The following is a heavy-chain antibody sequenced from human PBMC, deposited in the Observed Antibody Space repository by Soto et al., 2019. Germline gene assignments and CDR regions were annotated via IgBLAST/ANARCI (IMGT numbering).Heavy chain of an antibody. CDR2: ISGSGTNT. CDR3: AKDNSPYSGYNSFDY. CDR1: GFTCSSYV. Sequence: EVRLLESGGGLIQPGGSLRLSCAASGFTCSSYVMSWVRQAPGTGLEWVSGISGSGTNTYYADSVKGRFTISRDNSKNTLYLQMTSLRAEYTAEYYCAKDNSPYSGYNSFDYWGEGTLVTVSS. D-gene: IGHD5-12*01. J-gene: IGHJ4*02. V-gene: IGHV3-23*01.